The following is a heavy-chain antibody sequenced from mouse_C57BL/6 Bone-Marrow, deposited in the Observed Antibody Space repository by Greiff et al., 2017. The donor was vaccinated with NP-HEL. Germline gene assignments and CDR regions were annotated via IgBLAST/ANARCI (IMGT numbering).Heavy chain of an antibody. CDR1: GFTFSNYW. J-gene: IGHJ2*01. CDR3: TGRDYYGSGDY. D-gene: IGHD1-1*01. V-gene: IGHV6-3*01. Sequence: DVMLVESGGGLVQPGGSMKLSCVASGFTFSNYWLNWVRQSPEKGLEWVAQIRLKSDNSATHYAVSVKGRFTNTREESKSSVYLQMNNLRAEDTGIYYCTGRDYYGSGDYWGQGTTLTVSS. CDR2: IRLKSDNSAT.